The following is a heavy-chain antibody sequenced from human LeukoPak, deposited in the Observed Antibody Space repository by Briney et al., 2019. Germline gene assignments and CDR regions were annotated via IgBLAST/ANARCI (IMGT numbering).Heavy chain of an antibody. Sequence: ASVKVSCKASGGTFSSYTISWVRQAPGQGLEWMGRIIPILGIANYAQKFQGRVTITADESTSTAYMELSSLRSEDTAVYYCATGRGIAAAGTTTLFDYWGQGTLVTVSS. D-gene: IGHD6-13*01. CDR2: IIPILGIA. CDR3: ATGRGIAAAGTTTLFDY. J-gene: IGHJ4*02. V-gene: IGHV1-69*02. CDR1: GGTFSSYT.